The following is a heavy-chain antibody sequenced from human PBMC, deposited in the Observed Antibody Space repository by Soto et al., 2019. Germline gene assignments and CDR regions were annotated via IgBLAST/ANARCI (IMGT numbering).Heavy chain of an antibody. CDR1: GFSFTGYY. J-gene: IGHJ5*02. Sequence: QVQLVQSGAAVKKPGASVKVSCKASGFSFTGYYIHWLRQAPGQGLEWMGWINAHSGGTEYAQKFQGRVTLTRDTSIATAYLTLTSLTSDDTAIYYCAKDLTRQRAYWLDPWGQGTQVTVSS. CDR3: AKDLTRQRAYWLDP. CDR2: INAHSGGT. V-gene: IGHV1-2*02. D-gene: IGHD3-16*01.